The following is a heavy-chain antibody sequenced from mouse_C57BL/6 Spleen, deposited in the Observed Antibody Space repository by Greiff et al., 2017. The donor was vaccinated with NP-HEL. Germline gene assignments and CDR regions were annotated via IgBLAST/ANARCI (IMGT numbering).Heavy chain of an antibody. V-gene: IGHV1-80*01. CDR3: ARGTTVPPSYAMDY. D-gene: IGHD1-1*01. CDR1: GYAFSSYW. Sequence: QVQLQQSGAELVKPGASVKISCKASGYAFSSYWMNWVKQRPGKGLEWIGQIYPGDGDTNYNGKFKGKATLTADKSSSTAYMQLSSLTSEDSAVYFCARGTTVPPSYAMDYWGQGTSVTVSS. CDR2: IYPGDGDT. J-gene: IGHJ4*01.